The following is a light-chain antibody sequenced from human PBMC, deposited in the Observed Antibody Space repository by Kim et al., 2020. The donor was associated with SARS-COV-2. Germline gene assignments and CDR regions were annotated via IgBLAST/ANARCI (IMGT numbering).Light chain of an antibody. J-gene: IGLJ2*01. CDR2: EVS. Sequence: QSALTQPPSVSGSPGQSVTISCTGTSSDVGSYNRVSWYQQSPGTAPKLVINEVSNRPSGVPDRFSGSRSGNTASLTISGLQAEDEAYYYCSSYTISSTLVFGGGTQLTVL. CDR3: SSYTISSTLV. V-gene: IGLV2-18*02. CDR1: SSDVGSYNR.